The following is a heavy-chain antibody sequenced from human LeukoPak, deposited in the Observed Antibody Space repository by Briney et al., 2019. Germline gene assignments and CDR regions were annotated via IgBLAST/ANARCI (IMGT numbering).Heavy chain of an antibody. CDR1: GYTFTSYG. D-gene: IGHD4-17*01. CDR2: ISAYNGNT. V-gene: IGHV1-18*01. J-gene: IGHJ4*02. Sequence: ASVKVSCKASGYTFTSYGISWVRQAPGQGLEWMGWISAYNGNTNYAQKLQGRVTMTTDTSTSTAYMELRSLRSEDTAVYYCARALPYGDPADYWGQGTLVTVSS. CDR3: ARALPYGDPADY.